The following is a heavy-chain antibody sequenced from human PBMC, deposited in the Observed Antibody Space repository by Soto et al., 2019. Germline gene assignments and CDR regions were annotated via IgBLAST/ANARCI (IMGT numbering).Heavy chain of an antibody. CDR1: GGLFSVFS. V-gene: IGHV1-69*06. D-gene: IGHD5-12*01. J-gene: IGHJ4*01. CDR2: VLPITGSP. Sequence: QVQLVQSGAEVKKPGSSVKVSCKTSGGLFSVFSFNWVRQAPGQGLEWMGGVLPITGSPDYAQKFQGRLTITADSSTSTIYMELSRLTSDDTANYYCATRRDRGGPLRFEDWGQGTLISVSS. CDR3: ATRRDRGGPLRFED.